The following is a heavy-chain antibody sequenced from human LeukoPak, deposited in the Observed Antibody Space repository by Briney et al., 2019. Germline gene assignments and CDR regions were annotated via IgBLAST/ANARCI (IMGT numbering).Heavy chain of an antibody. V-gene: IGHV4-39*01. J-gene: IGHJ4*02. CDR3: ARHQGISSGWFDY. CDR2: IYYTATT. Sequence: SETLSLTCTASGGSIATSSYYWAWVRQPPGKGLEWIGSIYYTATTYYNPSLKSRITTSVDTSKNQVSLNLSPVTAADTAVYYCARHQGISSGWFDYRGLGTLVTVSS. CDR1: GGSIATSSYY. D-gene: IGHD6-19*01.